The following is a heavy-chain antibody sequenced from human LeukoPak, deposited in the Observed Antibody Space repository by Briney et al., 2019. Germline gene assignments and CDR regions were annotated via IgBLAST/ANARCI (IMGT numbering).Heavy chain of an antibody. V-gene: IGHV1-2*02. J-gene: IGHJ5*02. Sequence: ASVKVSCKASGYTFTGYYIHWVRQAPGQGLEWMGWINPNSGGTNYAQKFQGRVTMTRDTSISTAYMELSRLRSDDTAVYYCAREVSVGNWFDPWGQGTLVTVSS. CDR1: GYTFTGYY. CDR3: AREVSVGNWFDP. CDR2: INPNSGGT. D-gene: IGHD4-23*01.